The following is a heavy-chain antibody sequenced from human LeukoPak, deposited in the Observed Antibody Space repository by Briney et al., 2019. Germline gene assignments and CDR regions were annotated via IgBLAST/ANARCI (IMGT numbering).Heavy chain of an antibody. V-gene: IGHV3-7*01. CDR2: IKQDGSEK. Sequence: PGGSLRLSCAASGFTLSSYTMNWVRQAPGKGLEWVATIKQDGSEKYYVDSAKGRFTISRDNAKNSLYLQMNSLRAEDTAVYYCGRSMDVWGQGTTVTVSS. CDR3: GRSMDV. J-gene: IGHJ6*02. CDR1: GFTLSSYT.